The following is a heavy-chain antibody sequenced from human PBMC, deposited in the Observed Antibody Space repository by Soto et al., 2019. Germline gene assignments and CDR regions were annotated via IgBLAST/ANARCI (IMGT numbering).Heavy chain of an antibody. CDR3: ARGGGGDSYVI. D-gene: IGHD5-18*01. V-gene: IGHV4-34*01. Sequence: QVQLQQWGAGLLKPSETLSLTCAVYGGSFSGYYWSWIRQPPGKGLEWIGEINHSGSTNYNPSLKSRVTISVDTSKNQFSLKLSSVTAADTAVYYCARGGGGDSYVIWGQGTLVTVSS. J-gene: IGHJ4*02. CDR1: GGSFSGYY. CDR2: INHSGST.